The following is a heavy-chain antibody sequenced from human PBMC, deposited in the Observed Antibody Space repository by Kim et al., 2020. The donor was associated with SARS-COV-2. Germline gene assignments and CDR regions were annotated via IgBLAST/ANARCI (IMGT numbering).Heavy chain of an antibody. CDR2: ISGSGTEI. J-gene: IGHJ4*02. CDR1: GFTFSTSI. D-gene: IGHD4-4*01. Sequence: GGSLRLSCAASGFTFSTSIMNWVRQAPGKGLEWVSYISGSGTEIYYADSVKGRFTISGDNAKNSLFLQMHSLRDEDTAVYYCRRGHYSSVAYWGQGTLVT. V-gene: IGHV3-48*02. CDR3: RRGHYSSVAY.